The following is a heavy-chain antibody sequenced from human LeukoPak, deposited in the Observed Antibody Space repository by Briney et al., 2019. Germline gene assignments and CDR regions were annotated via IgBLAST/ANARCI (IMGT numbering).Heavy chain of an antibody. J-gene: IGHJ4*02. CDR2: INPSGGST. D-gene: IGHD2-21*02. V-gene: IGHV1-46*01. CDR1: GYTFTSYY. Sequence: ASVKVSCKASGYTFTSYYMHWVRQAPGQGLEWMGIINPSGGSTSYAQKFQGRVTMTRDTSTSTVYMELSSLRSEDTAVYYCARDQLQEYLGGDHFDYWGQGTLVTVSS. CDR3: ARDQLQEYLGGDHFDY.